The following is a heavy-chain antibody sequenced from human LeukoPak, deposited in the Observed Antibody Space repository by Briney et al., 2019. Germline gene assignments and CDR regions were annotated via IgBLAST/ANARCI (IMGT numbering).Heavy chain of an antibody. J-gene: IGHJ4*02. D-gene: IGHD6-13*01. V-gene: IGHV4-59*08. CDR1: GASLGSYY. Sequence: SETLSLTCAVSGASLGSYYWSWIRQTPGKGLEWIGYILYSTTTKYNPSLNSRVTISADTSKNQFSLKLKSVTAADTAVYYCARASWQLAYDYWGQGTLVTVSS. CDR2: ILYSTTT. CDR3: ARASWQLAYDY.